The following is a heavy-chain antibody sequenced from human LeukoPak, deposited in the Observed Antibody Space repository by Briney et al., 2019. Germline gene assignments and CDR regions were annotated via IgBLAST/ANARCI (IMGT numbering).Heavy chain of an antibody. CDR2: VSSSSSFI. V-gene: IGHV3-21*01. CDR1: GFTFSSYS. D-gene: IGHD6-13*01. J-gene: IGHJ4*02. CDR3: ARDVRYSSSNFDY. Sequence: GGSLRLSCAASGFTFSSYSMNWVRQAPGKGLEWVSSVSSSSSFIYYADSVKGRFTVSRDNAKNSLYLQMNSLRAEDTAVYYCARDVRYSSSNFDYWGQGTLVTVSS.